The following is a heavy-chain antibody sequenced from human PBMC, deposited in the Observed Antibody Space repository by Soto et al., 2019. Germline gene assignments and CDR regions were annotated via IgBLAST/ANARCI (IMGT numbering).Heavy chain of an antibody. Sequence: SETLSLTCTVSGGSISSGDYYWSWIRQPPGKGLEWIGYIYYSGSTYYNPSLKSRVTISVDTSKNQFSLKLSSVTAADTAVYYCARTMVRGVSFDYWGQGTLVTVSS. CDR3: ARTMVRGVSFDY. J-gene: IGHJ4*02. V-gene: IGHV4-30-4*01. D-gene: IGHD3-10*01. CDR1: GGSISSGDYY. CDR2: IYYSGST.